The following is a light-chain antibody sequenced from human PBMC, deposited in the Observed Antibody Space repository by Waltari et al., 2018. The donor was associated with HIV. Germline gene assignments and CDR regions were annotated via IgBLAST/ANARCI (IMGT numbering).Light chain of an antibody. V-gene: IGLV3-21*04. J-gene: IGLJ1*01. CDR2: NES. CDR3: QVWDSSSDHPGV. Sequence: SYVLTQPPSVSVAPGKTARITCGGTNIGSTSVHWYQQKPGQAPVLVIYNESDRPSGIPERFSGSNSGNTATLTISRVEAGDEADYYCQVWDSSSDHPGVFGTGTKVTVL. CDR1: NIGSTS.